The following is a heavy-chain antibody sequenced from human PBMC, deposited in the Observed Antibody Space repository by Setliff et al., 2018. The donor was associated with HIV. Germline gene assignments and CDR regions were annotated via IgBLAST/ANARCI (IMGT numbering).Heavy chain of an antibody. D-gene: IGHD3-10*01. CDR1: GFTFNNYA. J-gene: IGHJ4*02. CDR2: ISDGGGGT. V-gene: IGHV3-23*01. Sequence: GGSLRLSCAASGFTFNNYAMIWVRQAPGKGLEWVSAISDGGGGTDYADSVKGRFTISRDNSRNTLYLQMNSLRAEDTAVYCCAKLGGSGSYSNAFDYWGQGTLVTVSS. CDR3: AKLGGSGSYSNAFDY.